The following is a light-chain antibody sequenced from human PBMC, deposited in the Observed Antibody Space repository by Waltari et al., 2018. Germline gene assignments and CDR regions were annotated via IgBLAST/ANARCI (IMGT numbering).Light chain of an antibody. V-gene: IGLV1-44*01. J-gene: IGLJ1*01. Sequence: VLTQPPSASGTPGQRVTITCSGSSPKLGTNPVTWYQQPPGTPPKLLLNNTNARPSGVPARFSGSKSGTSASLAISGLQSEDEADYYCATWDGSLNGPYVFGTGTKVTVL. CDR2: NTN. CDR3: ATWDGSLNGPYV. CDR1: SPKLGTNP.